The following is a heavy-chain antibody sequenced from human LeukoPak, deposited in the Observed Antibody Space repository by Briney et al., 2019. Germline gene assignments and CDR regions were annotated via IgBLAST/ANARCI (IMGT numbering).Heavy chain of an antibody. CDR2: IYYSGST. CDR1: GGSISSYY. V-gene: IGHV4-59*01. D-gene: IGHD3-10*01. Sequence: SETLSLTCTVSGGSISSYYWSWIRQPPGKGLEGIGYIYYSGSTNYNPSLKSRVTISVETSKNQFSLKLSSVTAADTAVYYCARGLRFGNYYYMDVWGKGTTVTVSS. CDR3: ARGLRFGNYYYMDV. J-gene: IGHJ6*03.